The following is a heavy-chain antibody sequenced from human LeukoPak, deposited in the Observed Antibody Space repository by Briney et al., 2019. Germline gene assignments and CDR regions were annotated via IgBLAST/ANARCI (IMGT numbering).Heavy chain of an antibody. CDR2: IFPDDSDT. J-gene: IGHJ4*02. CDR3: ARQSSSSSPASLDY. CDR1: GYSFTSYW. V-gene: IGHV5-51*01. Sequence: GESLKISCKCSGYSFTSYWIGWVRQMPGKGLEWMGIIFPDDSDTRYNPSLKSRVTISVDTSKNQFSLKLSSVTAADTAVYYCARQSSSSSPASLDYWGQGTLVTVSS. D-gene: IGHD6-6*01.